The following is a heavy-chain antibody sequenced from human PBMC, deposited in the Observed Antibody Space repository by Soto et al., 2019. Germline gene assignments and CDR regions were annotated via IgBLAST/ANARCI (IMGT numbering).Heavy chain of an antibody. Sequence: GGSLRLSCAASGFTFSSYSMNWVRQAPGKGLEWVSSISNSSSYIYYADSVKGRFTISRDNAKNSLYLQMNSLRAEDTAVYYCAREGGSYRTIDYWGPGALVTVSS. V-gene: IGHV3-21*01. J-gene: IGHJ4*02. CDR2: ISNSSSYI. D-gene: IGHD1-26*01. CDR3: AREGGSYRTIDY. CDR1: GFTFSSYS.